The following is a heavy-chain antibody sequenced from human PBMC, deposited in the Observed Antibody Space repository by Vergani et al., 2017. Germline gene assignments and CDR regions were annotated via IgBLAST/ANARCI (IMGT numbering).Heavy chain of an antibody. V-gene: IGHV3-48*03. Sequence: EVQLVESGGGLVQPGGSLRLSCAASGFTFSSYEMNWVRQAPAKGLEWVSYISSSGSTIYYADSVKGRFTISRDNAKNSLYLQMNSLRAEDTAVYYCARETGGYDRRYYYYYGMDVWGQGTTVTVSS. D-gene: IGHD5-12*01. CDR2: ISSSGSTI. CDR1: GFTFSSYE. J-gene: IGHJ6*02. CDR3: ARETGGYDRRYYYYYGMDV.